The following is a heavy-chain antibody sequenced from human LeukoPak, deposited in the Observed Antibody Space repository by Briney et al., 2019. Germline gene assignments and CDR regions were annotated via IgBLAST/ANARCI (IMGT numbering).Heavy chain of an antibody. CDR1: GFTFSSYA. CDR2: ISGSGGST. Sequence: GGSLRLSCAASGFTFSSYAMNWVRQAPGKGLEWVSAISGSGGSTYYTDSVKGRFTISRDNSKSTLYLQMNSLRAEDTAIYYCAVRISWPYWGQGTQVTVSS. CDR3: AVRISWPY. J-gene: IGHJ4*02. V-gene: IGHV3-23*01. D-gene: IGHD1-14*01.